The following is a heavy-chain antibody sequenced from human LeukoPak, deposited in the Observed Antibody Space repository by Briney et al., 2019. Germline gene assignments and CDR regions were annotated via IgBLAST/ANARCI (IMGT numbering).Heavy chain of an antibody. CDR1: GLTFSSYG. D-gene: IGHD6-19*01. CDR2: IRYDGSNE. J-gene: IGHJ4*02. V-gene: IGHV3-30*02. CDR3: AKALVERAVAAKERGFDY. Sequence: PGVSLRLSCAASGLTFSSYGMHWVRQGPGKGLEWVAFIRYDGSNEYYADSVKGRFTISRDNSKNTLYLQMNSLRAEDTAVYYCAKALVERAVAAKERGFDYWGQGTLVTVSS.